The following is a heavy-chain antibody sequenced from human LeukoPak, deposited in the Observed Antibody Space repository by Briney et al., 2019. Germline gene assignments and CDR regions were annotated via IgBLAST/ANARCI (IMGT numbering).Heavy chain of an antibody. D-gene: IGHD3-9*01. CDR3: ARETRGVLRYFRMDV. CDR1: GFTFSGYG. Sequence: GGSLRLSCAASGFTFSGYGMHWVRQAPGKGLEWVTFIRYDERNKYYADSVKGRFTISRDNSKNTLYLQMNSLRAEDTAVYYCARETRGVLRYFRMDVWGKGTTVTISS. V-gene: IGHV3-30*02. J-gene: IGHJ6*04. CDR2: IRYDERNK.